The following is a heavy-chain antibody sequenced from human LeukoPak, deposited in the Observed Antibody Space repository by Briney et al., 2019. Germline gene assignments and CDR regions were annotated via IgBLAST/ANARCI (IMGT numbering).Heavy chain of an antibody. V-gene: IGHV3-23*01. CDR1: GVTFSNYA. CDR2: INGAGSNT. CDR3: AKVSSYSGSYSI. D-gene: IGHD1-26*01. Sequence: GGSLRLSCAASGVTFSNYAMTWVRQAPGKGLEWVSSINGAGSNTYYADSVKGRFTISRDNSKNTLYLQMNSLRAEDTAVYYCAKVSSYSGSYSIWGQGTMVTVSS. J-gene: IGHJ3*02.